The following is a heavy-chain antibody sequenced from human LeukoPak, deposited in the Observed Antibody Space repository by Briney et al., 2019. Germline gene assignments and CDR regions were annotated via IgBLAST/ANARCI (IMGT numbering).Heavy chain of an antibody. Sequence: SETLSLTCTVSGGSISSYYWSWIRQPPGKGLEWIACISYSGSTKYNPSLKSRVTISVDTSKNQLSLKLSSVTAADTAVYYCAREPGFDSSGYLNWFDPWGQGTLVTVSS. D-gene: IGHD3-22*01. V-gene: IGHV4-59*01. CDR1: GGSISSYY. CDR2: ISYSGST. CDR3: AREPGFDSSGYLNWFDP. J-gene: IGHJ5*02.